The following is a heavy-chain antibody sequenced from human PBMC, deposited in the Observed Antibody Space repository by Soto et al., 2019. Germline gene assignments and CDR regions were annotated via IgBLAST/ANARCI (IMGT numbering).Heavy chain of an antibody. J-gene: IGHJ3*02. CDR1: GFTFSSYA. CDR2: ISGSGGST. D-gene: IGHD6-13*01. Sequence: GGSLRLSCAASGFTFSSYAMSWVRQAPGKGLEWVSAISGSGGSTYYADSVKGRFTISRDNSKNTLYLQMNSLRAEDTAVYYCAKDQGGSSSRYIVSAFDIWGQGTMVTVSS. CDR3: AKDQGGSSSRYIVSAFDI. V-gene: IGHV3-23*01.